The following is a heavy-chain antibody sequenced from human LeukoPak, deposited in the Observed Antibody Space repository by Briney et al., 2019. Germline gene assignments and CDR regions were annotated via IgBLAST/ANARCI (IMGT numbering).Heavy chain of an antibody. Sequence: PGGSLRLSCAASEFTFSSYAMSWVRQAPGKGLEWVSAISGSGGSTYYADSVKGRFTISRDNSKNTLYLQMNSLRAEDTAVYYCANTYGDYNWGYFQHWGQGTLVTVSS. V-gene: IGHV3-23*01. J-gene: IGHJ1*01. D-gene: IGHD4-17*01. CDR1: EFTFSSYA. CDR3: ANTYGDYNWGYFQH. CDR2: ISGSGGST.